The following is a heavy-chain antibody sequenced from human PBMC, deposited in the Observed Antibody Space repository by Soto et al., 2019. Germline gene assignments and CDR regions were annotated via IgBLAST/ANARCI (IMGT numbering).Heavy chain of an antibody. Sequence: SETLSLTCTVSGGSMNNYYWSWIRQAPGKGLQYIGYISYMGTTNYNPSLKSRVTMSADVSKNQFSLRLTSVTAADTALYYWARGMTPPGAPAWYYFDSWGQGTLVTVSS. D-gene: IGHD2-8*02. CDR3: ARGMTPPGAPAWYYFDS. V-gene: IGHV4-59*12. CDR1: GGSMNNYY. CDR2: ISYMGTT. J-gene: IGHJ4*02.